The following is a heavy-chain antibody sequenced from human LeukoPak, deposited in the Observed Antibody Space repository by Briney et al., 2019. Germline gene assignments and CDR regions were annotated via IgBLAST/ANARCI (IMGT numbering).Heavy chain of an antibody. CDR3: AKTTVGYSSGRYPGWPADC. D-gene: IGHD6-19*01. J-gene: IGHJ4*02. CDR2: ICGSGGCT. Sequence: GGSLRLSCAASGFTFNTYAIYWVGQAPGKGLEWVSGICGSGGCTYYADSVKGRFTISRDNSKNTVYLQMNSLTADDTAVYYCAKTTVGYSSGRYPGWPADCWGQGTLVTVSP. CDR1: GFTFNTYA. V-gene: IGHV3-23*01.